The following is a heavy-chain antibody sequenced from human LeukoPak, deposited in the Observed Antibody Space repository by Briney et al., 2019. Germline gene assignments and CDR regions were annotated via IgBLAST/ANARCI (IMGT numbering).Heavy chain of an antibody. Sequence: GGSLRLSCAASGFTFSSYCITWVRQAPGKGLEWVSSISSTSGFIYYTDSVEGRFTISRDNAKNSLYLQMNSLRAEDTAVYYCARARVGHSDYYGMDVWGPGTTVTVSS. CDR2: ISSTSGFI. CDR1: GFTFSSYC. CDR3: ARARVGHSDYYGMDV. J-gene: IGHJ6*02. D-gene: IGHD2-21*01. V-gene: IGHV3-21*01.